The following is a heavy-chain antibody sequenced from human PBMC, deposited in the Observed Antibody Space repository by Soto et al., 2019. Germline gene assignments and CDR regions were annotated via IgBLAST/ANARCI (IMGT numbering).Heavy chain of an antibody. CDR1: GDSFSRST. D-gene: IGHD3-22*01. CDR2: FIPMLGIA. Sequence: SVKVSCKASGDSFSRSTFSWVRQAPGQGLEWMGRFIPMLGIANYAQTFQGRVTITADKSTSTAYMDLSSLRSEDTAVYYCASLYDDTSGFFDYWVQGTLVTVSS. J-gene: IGHJ4*02. CDR3: ASLYDDTSGFFDY. V-gene: IGHV1-69*02.